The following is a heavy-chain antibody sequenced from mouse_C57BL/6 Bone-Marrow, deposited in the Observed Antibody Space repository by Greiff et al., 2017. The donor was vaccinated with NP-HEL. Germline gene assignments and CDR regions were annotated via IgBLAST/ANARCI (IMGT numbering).Heavy chain of an antibody. CDR1: GYTFTDYY. Sequence: VMLVESGAELVRPGASVKLSCKASGYTFTDYYINWVKQRPGQGLEWIARIYPGSGNTYYNEKFKGKATLTAEKSSSTAYMQLSSLTSEDSAVYFCARRKIYYGNYFYAMDYWGQGTSVTVSS. CDR3: ARRKIYYGNYFYAMDY. CDR2: IYPGSGNT. V-gene: IGHV1-76*01. J-gene: IGHJ4*01. D-gene: IGHD2-1*01.